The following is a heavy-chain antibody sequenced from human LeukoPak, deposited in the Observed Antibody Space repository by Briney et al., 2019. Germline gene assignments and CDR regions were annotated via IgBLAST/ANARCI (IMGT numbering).Heavy chain of an antibody. V-gene: IGHV3-23*01. CDR1: GLTFSNYA. CDR3: AKGVDEHSV. J-gene: IGHJ6*02. CDR2: ISGGGGST. D-gene: IGHD1/OR15-1a*01. Sequence: PGGSLRLSCAASGLTFSNYAMNWVRQAPGKGLEWVSTISGGGGSTYYADSVKGRFTISRDNSKNTLYLQINTLRAEDTAVYYCAKGVDEHSVWGQGTTVTVSS.